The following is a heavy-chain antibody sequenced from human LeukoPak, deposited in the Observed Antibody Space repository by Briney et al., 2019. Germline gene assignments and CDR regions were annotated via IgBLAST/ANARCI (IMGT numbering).Heavy chain of an antibody. CDR3: AKEDFLDAFDI. CDR2: ISYDGSNK. V-gene: IGHV3-30*18. J-gene: IGHJ3*02. Sequence: GRSLGFSCAASGFTFSSYGMHRVRQAPGNVLQWVAVISYDGSNKYYADSVKGRFTISRDNSKNTLYLQMNSLRAEDTAVYYCAKEDFLDAFDIWGQGTMVTVSS. CDR1: GFTFSSYG. D-gene: IGHD3/OR15-3a*01.